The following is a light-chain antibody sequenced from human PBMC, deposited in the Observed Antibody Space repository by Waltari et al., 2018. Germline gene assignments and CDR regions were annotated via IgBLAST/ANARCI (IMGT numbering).Light chain of an antibody. Sequence: DIQVTPSSSHLSSFVGDRVTITCQASHIITNWLAWYQQKPGKAPKLLNYRASKLESGVPSRFSGSGARTEFTLTISSLQPDDFATYYCQQYDNYWTFGQGTKVEIK. CDR1: HIITNW. V-gene: IGKV1-5*03. CDR3: QQYDNYWT. J-gene: IGKJ1*01. CDR2: RAS.